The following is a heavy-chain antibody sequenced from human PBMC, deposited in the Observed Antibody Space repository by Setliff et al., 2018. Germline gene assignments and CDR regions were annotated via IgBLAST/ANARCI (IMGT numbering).Heavy chain of an antibody. D-gene: IGHD5-12*01. CDR3: ARDPASSGYDTYYYYYYGMDV. Sequence: RASVKVSCKASGGTFSTYAISWVRQAPGQGLEWMGWMNPNSGNTGYAQKFQGRVTMTRNTSISTAYMELSSLRSEDTAVYYCARDPASSGYDTYYYYYYGMDVWGQGTTVTVSS. CDR2: MNPNSGNT. J-gene: IGHJ6*02. CDR1: GGTFSTYA. V-gene: IGHV1-8*02.